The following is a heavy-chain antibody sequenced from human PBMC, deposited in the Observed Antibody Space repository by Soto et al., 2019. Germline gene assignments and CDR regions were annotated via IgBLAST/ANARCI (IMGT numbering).Heavy chain of an antibody. V-gene: IGHV4-59*01. CDR2: VYYSGAT. CDR1: GGSTSRYY. D-gene: IGHD5-18*01. Sequence: SQTRSCTCTVCGGSTSRYYWSWIRPPPGKGVAWIGYVYYSGATNYNPSLRCRVSTSVDTAKNQFSLRLSSVTAADTAVYYGSRAPSAYSRGYGMDVWGQWTTVAVSS. CDR3: SRAPSAYSRGYGMDV. J-gene: IGHJ6*02.